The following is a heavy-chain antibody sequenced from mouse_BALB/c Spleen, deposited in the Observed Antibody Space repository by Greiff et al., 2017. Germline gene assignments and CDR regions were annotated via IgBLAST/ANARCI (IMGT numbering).Heavy chain of an antibody. J-gene: IGHJ3*01. CDR3: AREQEGTTWFAY. Sequence: VQLMESGAGLVAPSQSLSISCTASGFSFSGYGVNWVRQPPGKGLEWLGMIWGDGSTDYNSALKSRLSTIKDNSQSQVFLKMNSRQTDDTARYYCAREQEGTTWFAYWGQGTPVTVSA. CDR1: GFSFSGYG. V-gene: IGHV2-6-7*01. D-gene: IGHD2-14*01. CDR2: IWGDGST.